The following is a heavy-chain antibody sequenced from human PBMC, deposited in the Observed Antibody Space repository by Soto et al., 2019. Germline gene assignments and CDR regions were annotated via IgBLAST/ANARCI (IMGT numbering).Heavy chain of an antibody. Sequence: EVQLVESGGGLVKPGVSLRLYCTASGFTFNNAWLSWDRQAPGKGLEWVGRIKSKTDGGTTDYAASVKGRFTISRDDSENMLYLQINSLKTEDTAVYYCTACVGQQELAVDYWGQGTVLTVSS. J-gene: IGHJ4*02. CDR2: IKSKTDGGTT. D-gene: IGHD6-13*01. CDR3: TACVGQQELAVDY. CDR1: GFTFNNAW. V-gene: IGHV3-15*01.